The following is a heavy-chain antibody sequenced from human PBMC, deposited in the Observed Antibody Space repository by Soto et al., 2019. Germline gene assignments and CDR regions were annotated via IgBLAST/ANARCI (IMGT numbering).Heavy chain of an antibody. CDR2: IYYSGST. Sequence: SETLSLTCTVSGGSISSGGYYWSWIRQHPGKGLEWIGYIYYSGSTYYNPSLKSRVTISVDTSKNQFSLKLSSVTAADTAVYYCARMSYSNPVDYWGQGTLVTVSS. V-gene: IGHV4-31*03. CDR1: GGSISSGGYY. J-gene: IGHJ4*02. D-gene: IGHD4-4*01. CDR3: ARMSYSNPVDY.